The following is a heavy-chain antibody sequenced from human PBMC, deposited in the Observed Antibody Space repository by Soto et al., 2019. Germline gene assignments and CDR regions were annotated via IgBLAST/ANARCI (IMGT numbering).Heavy chain of an antibody. V-gene: IGHV3-23*01. CDR1: GFTFSSYA. CDR2: ISGSGDTT. Sequence: EGQLLESGGGLVQPGGSLRLSCVASGFTFSSYAMSWVRQAPGKGLEWVSGISGSGDTTYYAESVKGRFTISRDDLKNTMYLQMNSLRAEDTAVYYCAKDYYDSSGYPDYWGQGTLVTVSS. CDR3: AKDYYDSSGYPDY. J-gene: IGHJ4*02. D-gene: IGHD3-22*01.